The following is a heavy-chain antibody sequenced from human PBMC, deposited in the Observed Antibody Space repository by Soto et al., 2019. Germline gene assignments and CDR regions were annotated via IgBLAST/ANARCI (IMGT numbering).Heavy chain of an antibody. Sequence: SETLSLTCTVSGGSISSSSYYWGWIRQPPGKGLEWIGSIYYSGSTYYNPSLKSRVTISVDTSKNQFSLKLSSVTAADTALYFCARQRTSVVTQAYFDVWGPGALVTV. CDR1: GGSISSSSYY. CDR3: ARQRTSVVTQAYFDV. J-gene: IGHJ4*02. V-gene: IGHV4-39*01. D-gene: IGHD2-21*02. CDR2: IYYSGST.